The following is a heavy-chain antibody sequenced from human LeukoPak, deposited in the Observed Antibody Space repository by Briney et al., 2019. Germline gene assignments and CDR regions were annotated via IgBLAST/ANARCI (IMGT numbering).Heavy chain of an antibody. D-gene: IGHD4-17*01. J-gene: IGHJ6*03. CDR1: GYSFTSYW. V-gene: IGHV5-51*01. Sequence: GESLKISCKGSGYSFTSYWIGWVRQMPGKGLEWMGIIYPGDSDTRYSPSFQGQVTVSADKSISTAYLQWSSLKASDTAMYYCARTNYGDFRIDHYYYYMDVWGKGTTVTVSS. CDR2: IYPGDSDT. CDR3: ARTNYGDFRIDHYYYYMDV.